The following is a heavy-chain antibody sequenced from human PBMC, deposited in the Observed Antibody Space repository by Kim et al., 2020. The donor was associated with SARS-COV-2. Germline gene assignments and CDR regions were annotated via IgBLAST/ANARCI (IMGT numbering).Heavy chain of an antibody. D-gene: IGHD3-16*01. CDR3: TRDGQDNVWDY. J-gene: IGHJ4*02. V-gene: IGHV3-21*01. Sequence: GGSLRLSCAASGFIFSEYNMNWVRQAPGKGLEWVSSISSSGSFIHYADSLKGRFTISRDDAKNSLYLQMNSLRAEDTAVYNCTRDGQDNVWDYWGQGTLVTVSA. CDR1: GFIFSEYN. CDR2: ISSSGSFI.